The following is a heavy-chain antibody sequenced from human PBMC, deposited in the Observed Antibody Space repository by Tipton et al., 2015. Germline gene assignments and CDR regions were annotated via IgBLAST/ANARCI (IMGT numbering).Heavy chain of an antibody. D-gene: IGHD3-22*01. Sequence: LRLSCAASGFTFSYYSMNWVRQAPGKGLEWIANIYSFGITKYNPSLKSRVTISLDASKNQLSLTLISVTAADTAVYYCARGSDYYDRTKYFDYWGHGTLVTVAS. CDR1: GFTFSYYS. V-gene: IGHV4-59*01. J-gene: IGHJ4*01. CDR2: IYSFGIT. CDR3: ARGSDYYDRTKYFDY.